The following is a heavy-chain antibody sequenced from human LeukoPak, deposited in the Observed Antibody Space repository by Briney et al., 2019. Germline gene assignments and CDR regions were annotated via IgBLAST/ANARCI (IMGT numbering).Heavy chain of an antibody. CDR3: AKRKRGNYYDSSGYLDDAFDI. V-gene: IGHV3-23*01. CDR1: GFTFSSYA. D-gene: IGHD3-22*01. J-gene: IGHJ3*02. Sequence: QPGGSLRLSCAASGFTFSSYAMSWVRQAPGKGLEWVSAISGSGGSTYYADSVKGRFTISRDNSKNTLYLQMNSLRAEDTAVYYCAKRKRGNYYDSSGYLDDAFDIWGQGTMVTVSS. CDR2: ISGSGGST.